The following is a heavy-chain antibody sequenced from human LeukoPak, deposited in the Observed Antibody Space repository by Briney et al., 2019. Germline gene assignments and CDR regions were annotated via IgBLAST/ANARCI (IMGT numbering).Heavy chain of an antibody. V-gene: IGHV3-23*01. J-gene: IGHJ4*02. Sequence: GGSLRLSCAASGFTFSSYAMSWVRQAPGKGLEWVSAISGSGGSTYYADSVKGRFTISRDNSKNTLYLQMNSLRAEDTAVYYCAKVPLDYDFWSAPKFPPYYFDYWGQGTLVTVPS. CDR3: AKVPLDYDFWSAPKFPPYYFDY. D-gene: IGHD3-3*01. CDR2: ISGSGGST. CDR1: GFTFSSYA.